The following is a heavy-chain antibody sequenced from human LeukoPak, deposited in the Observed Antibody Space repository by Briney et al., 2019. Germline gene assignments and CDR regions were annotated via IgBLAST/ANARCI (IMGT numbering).Heavy chain of an antibody. CDR2: INPNSGGT. CDR1: GYTFTGHY. Sequence: ASVKVSCKASGYTFTGHYMHWVRQATGQGLEWIGRINPNSGGTNYAQKFQGRVTMTRETSITTASMELSRLRSDDTAVYYCARDGLLWFGELLNYYMDVWGKGTTVTVSS. J-gene: IGHJ6*03. D-gene: IGHD3-10*01. V-gene: IGHV1-2*06. CDR3: ARDGLLWFGELLNYYMDV.